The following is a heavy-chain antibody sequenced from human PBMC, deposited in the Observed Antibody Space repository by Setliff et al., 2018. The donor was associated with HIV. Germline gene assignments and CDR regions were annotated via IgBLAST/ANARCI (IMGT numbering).Heavy chain of an antibody. CDR1: GFTFDDYT. D-gene: IGHD3-9*01. CDR3: AKDRQSFDNFDY. CDR2: ISWDGGST. Sequence: GGSLRLSCAASGFTFDDYTMHWVRQAPGKGLEWVSLISWDGGSTDYADSVKGRFTISRDNSKNSLYLQMNSLRNEDTAFYYCAKDRQSFDNFDYWGQGTLVTVSS. V-gene: IGHV3-43*01. J-gene: IGHJ4*02.